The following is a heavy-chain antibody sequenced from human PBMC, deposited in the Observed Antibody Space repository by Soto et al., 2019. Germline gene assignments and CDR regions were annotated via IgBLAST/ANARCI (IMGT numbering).Heavy chain of an antibody. Sequence: ASVKVSCTASGYTFTSHDIIWVRQVPGQGLEWMGWISATDGSTKYTQKFQGRVTMTTDTSTSTAYMEVKSLRSDDTAVYYCARGVRGWSPLFWGQGTPVTVSS. J-gene: IGHJ4*02. CDR1: GYTFTSHD. D-gene: IGHD6-19*01. CDR2: ISATDGST. CDR3: ARGVRGWSPLF. V-gene: IGHV1-18*01.